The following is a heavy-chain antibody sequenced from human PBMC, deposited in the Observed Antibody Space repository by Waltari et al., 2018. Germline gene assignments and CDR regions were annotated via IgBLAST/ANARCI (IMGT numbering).Heavy chain of an antibody. J-gene: IGHJ4*02. CDR3: ARQSNSL. CDR2: IYASGNT. Sequence: QVQLQESGPGLVKPSQTLSLTCTVSGGSISGGSYYWSWIRQPAGKGLEWIGRIYASGNTYYNPSLKSRVTISVDTSKNQFSLKLSSVTAADTAVYYCARQSNSLWGQGTLVTVSS. D-gene: IGHD4-4*01. V-gene: IGHV4-61*02. CDR1: GGSISGGSYY.